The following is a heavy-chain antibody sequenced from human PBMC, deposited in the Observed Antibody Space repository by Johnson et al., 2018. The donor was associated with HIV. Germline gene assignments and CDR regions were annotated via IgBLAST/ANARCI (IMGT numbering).Heavy chain of an antibody. D-gene: IGHD6-19*01. CDR1: GFTVSSNY. CDR2: IYSGGST. J-gene: IGHJ3*02. CDR3: ARDLTVAGIGHYAFDI. V-gene: IGHV3-53*01. Sequence: VQLVESGGGLIQPGGSLRLSCAASGFTVSSNYMSWVRQAPGKGLEWVSVIYSGGSTYYADSVKGRFTISRDNSKNTLYLQLNSLRAEDTALYYCARDLTVAGIGHYAFDIWGQGTMVTVSS.